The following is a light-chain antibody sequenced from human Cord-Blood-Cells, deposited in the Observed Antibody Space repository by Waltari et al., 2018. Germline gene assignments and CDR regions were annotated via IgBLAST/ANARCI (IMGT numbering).Light chain of an antibody. V-gene: IGKV3-11*01. J-gene: IGKJ3*01. CDR3: QQRSNWIFT. CDR1: QSVSSY. Sequence: EIVSTQSPATLSLSPGERATLSCRSSQSVSSYLPRYQQKPGQAPRILIYDASNRATGITAWFSGSGSWTDFTLTISSLEPEDFAVYYCQQRSNWIFTFGPGTKVDIK. CDR2: DAS.